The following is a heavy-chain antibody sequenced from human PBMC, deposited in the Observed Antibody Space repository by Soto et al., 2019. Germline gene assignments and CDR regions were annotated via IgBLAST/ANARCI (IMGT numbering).Heavy chain of an antibody. CDR1: GFTFSSYA. D-gene: IGHD6-13*01. CDR2: ISASGDST. V-gene: IGHV3-23*01. Sequence: EVQLLESGGALVQPGGSLRLSCAASGFTFSSYAMSWVRQAPGKGLEWVSSISASGDSTHNADSVKGRFAISRDNSKNTLELQLNSLTADDTAVYYCAKGGLYNSSWYEGYWGQGTLATVSS. CDR3: AKGGLYNSSWYEGY. J-gene: IGHJ4*02.